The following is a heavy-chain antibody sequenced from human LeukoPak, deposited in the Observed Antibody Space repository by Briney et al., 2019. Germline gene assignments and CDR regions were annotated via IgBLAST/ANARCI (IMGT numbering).Heavy chain of an antibody. CDR3: ARSIMITFGGVIPHYFDY. Sequence: SETLSLTCTVSGGSISSSSYYWGWIRQPPGKGLEWIGSFYYSGSTYYNPSLKSRVTISVDTSKNQFSLKLSSVTAADTAVYYCARSIMITFGGVIPHYFDYWGQGTLVTVSS. V-gene: IGHV4-39*01. J-gene: IGHJ4*02. D-gene: IGHD3-16*02. CDR2: FYYSGST. CDR1: GGSISSSSYY.